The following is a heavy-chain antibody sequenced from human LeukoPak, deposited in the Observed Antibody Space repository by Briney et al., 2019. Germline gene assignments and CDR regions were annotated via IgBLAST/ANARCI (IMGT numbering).Heavy chain of an antibody. CDR3: ARDYYGSGSYSNFDL. CDR2: ISSSSDTI. V-gene: IGHV3-48*01. D-gene: IGHD3-10*01. Sequence: GGSLRLSCVASGFTFSSYSMNWVRQASGKGLDWISYISSSSDTIYYADSVKGRFAISRDTSKNSLYLQMNSLRSEDTAVYYCARDYYGSGSYSNFDLWGRGTLVTVSS. CDR1: GFTFSSYS. J-gene: IGHJ2*01.